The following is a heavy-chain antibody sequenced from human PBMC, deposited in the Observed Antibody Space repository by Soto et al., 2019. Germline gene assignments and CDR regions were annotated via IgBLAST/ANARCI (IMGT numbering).Heavy chain of an antibody. CDR2: TRKKSEGYTT. CDR3: VGESFYDLDD. D-gene: IGHD3-16*01. CDR1: GFTLSDHH. Sequence: EVQLVESGGGLVQPGGSLRLSCEVSGFTLSDHHMNWVRQAPGKGLEWLGRTRKKSEGYTTEYAASVRGRFTLSRDDSKNSVFLQMNSLKTEDTAVYYCVGESFYDLDDWGQGTLVTVSS. J-gene: IGHJ4*02. V-gene: IGHV3-72*01.